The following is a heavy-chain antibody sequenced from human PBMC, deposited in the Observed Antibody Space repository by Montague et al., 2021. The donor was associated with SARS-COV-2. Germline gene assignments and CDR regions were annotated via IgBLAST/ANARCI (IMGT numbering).Heavy chain of an antibody. CDR1: GGSISSSNW. CDR3: ARDRRSWFPPYYYGMDV. CDR2: IYHNGST. D-gene: IGHD6-13*01. Sequence: SETLSLTCAVSGGSISSSNWWSWVRQPPGKGLEWIGGIYHNGSTXYNPSLKSRVTISVDKSKNQFSLKLSSVTAADTAVYYCARDRRSWFPPYYYGMDVWGQGTTVTVSS. J-gene: IGHJ6*02. V-gene: IGHV4-4*02.